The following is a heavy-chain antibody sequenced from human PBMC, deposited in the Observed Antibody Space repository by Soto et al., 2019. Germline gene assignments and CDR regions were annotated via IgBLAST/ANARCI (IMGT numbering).Heavy chain of an antibody. CDR2: IYYSGST. CDR3: ARHVDLELLGGNWFDP. D-gene: IGHD1-7*01. V-gene: IGHV4-39*01. CDR1: GGSISSSSYY. Sequence: PSETLSLTCTVSGGSISSSSYYWGWIRQPPGKGLEWIGSIYYSGSTYYNPSLKSRVTISVDTSKNQFSLKLSSVTAADTAVYYCARHVDLELLGGNWFDPWGQGTLVTVSS. J-gene: IGHJ5*02.